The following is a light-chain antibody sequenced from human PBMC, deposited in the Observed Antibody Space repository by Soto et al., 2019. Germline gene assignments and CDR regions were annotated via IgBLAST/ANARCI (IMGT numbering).Light chain of an antibody. CDR1: QSVSSRY. CDR3: HEYDTSPLT. CDR2: GAS. V-gene: IGKV3-20*01. Sequence: GTECISRGAPSNYNRKASQSVSSRYLGWYQQRPGQAPRLLIYGASSRATGIPDRFSGSGYRRVFTRTAGRLEPEDFAVYYCHEYDTSPLTFGGGTKVDIK. J-gene: IGKJ4*01.